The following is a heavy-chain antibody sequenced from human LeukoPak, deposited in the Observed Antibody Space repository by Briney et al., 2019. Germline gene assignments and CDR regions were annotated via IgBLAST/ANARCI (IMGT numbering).Heavy chain of an antibody. CDR2: IYYSGST. D-gene: IGHD3-16*01. V-gene: IGHV4-39*01. CDR3: ARHGRVVWGRPTSAAFDY. CDR1: GGSISSSSYY. Sequence: PSETLSLTCTVSGGSISSSSYYWGWIRQPPGKGLEWIGSIYYSGSTYYNPSLKSLVTISVDTSKNQFSLKLSSVTAADTAVYYCARHGRVVWGRPTSAAFDYWGQGTLVTVSS. J-gene: IGHJ4*02.